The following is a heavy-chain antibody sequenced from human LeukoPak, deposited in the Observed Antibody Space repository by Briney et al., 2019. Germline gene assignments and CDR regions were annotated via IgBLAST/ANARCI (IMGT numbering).Heavy chain of an antibody. D-gene: IGHD3-22*01. Sequence: PGRSLRLSCGASGFTFSSYAMHWVRQAPGKGLEWVAVIWYDGSNKYYADSVEGRFTISRDNSENTLYLQMNSLRAEDTALYYCAKDISGYYSVDYWGRGNLVTVSS. CDR3: AKDISGYYSVDY. CDR2: IWYDGSNK. CDR1: GFTFSSYA. V-gene: IGHV3-30*04. J-gene: IGHJ4*02.